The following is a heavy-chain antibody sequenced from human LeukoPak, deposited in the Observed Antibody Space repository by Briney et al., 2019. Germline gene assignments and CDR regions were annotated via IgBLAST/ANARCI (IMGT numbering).Heavy chain of an antibody. CDR1: GGSISSYY. CDR2: IYYSGST. D-gene: IGHD3-10*01. V-gene: IGHV4-59*01. J-gene: IGHJ4*02. Sequence: PSETLSLTCTVSGGSISSYYWSWIRQPPGKGLEWIGYIYYSGSTNYNPSLRSRVIIAVDTSNNQFSLKLSSVTAADTAVYYCARGSGLSEYWGQGTLVTVSS. CDR3: ARGSGLSEY.